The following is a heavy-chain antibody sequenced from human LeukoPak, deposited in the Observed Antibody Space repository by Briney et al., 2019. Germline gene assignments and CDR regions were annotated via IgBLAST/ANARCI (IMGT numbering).Heavy chain of an antibody. CDR2: RYVTGST. J-gene: IGHJ4*02. Sequence: SETLSLTCTVSGASISSYYWSWIRHPPGKGLEWIGSRYVTGSTFQNPSLKSRVTLPVDTSKNQFSLNLTSVTAADTAVYFCARHYGLNYYDSTALEYWGQGILVTVSS. V-gene: IGHV4-59*08. D-gene: IGHD3-22*01. CDR3: ARHYGLNYYDSTALEY. CDR1: GASISSYY.